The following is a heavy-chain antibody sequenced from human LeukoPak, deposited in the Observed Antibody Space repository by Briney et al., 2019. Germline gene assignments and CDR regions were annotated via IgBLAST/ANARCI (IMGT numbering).Heavy chain of an antibody. V-gene: IGHV3-7*04. J-gene: IGHJ4*02. CDR3: AGGFGFLIES. CDR1: GFTFSSYY. D-gene: IGHD3-16*01. CDR2: IKQDGSEK. Sequence: GGPLRLSCAASGFTFSSYYMAWVRQAPGKGLEWVANIKQDGSEKYYVGSVKGRFTISRDNAKNSLYLQLNSLRVEDTAAYFCAGGFGFLIESWGQGTLVTVSS.